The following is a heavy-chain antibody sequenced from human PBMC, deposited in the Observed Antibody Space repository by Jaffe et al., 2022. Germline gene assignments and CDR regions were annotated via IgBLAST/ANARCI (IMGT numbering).Heavy chain of an antibody. D-gene: IGHD3-10*01. CDR3: ARRYGSGSYFGTFAI. J-gene: IGHJ3*02. CDR2: IRGDGTTK. CDR1: GFTFSTYA. Sequence: QEQLVESGGGVVQPGGSLRLSCAASGFTFSTYAMHWVRQAPGKGLEWVTSIRGDGTTKFYADSVKGRFTISRDNSINTLSLQMNSLRAEDTAVYYCARRYGSGSYFGTFAIWGQGTMVTVSS. V-gene: IGHV3-30*02.